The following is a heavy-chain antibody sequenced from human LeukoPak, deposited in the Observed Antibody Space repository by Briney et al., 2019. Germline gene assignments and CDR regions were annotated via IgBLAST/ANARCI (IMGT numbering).Heavy chain of an antibody. CDR1: GGTFSTYA. J-gene: IGHJ5*02. V-gene: IGHV1-69*13. D-gene: IGHD2-15*01. Sequence: SVKVSCKTSGGTFSTYAISWVRQAPGQGLEWMGGIIPIFGTANYAQKFQGRVTITADESTSTAYMELSSLRSEDTAVYYCARRHCSGGSCYSGWFDPWGQGTLVTVSS. CDR3: ARRHCSGGSCYSGWFDP. CDR2: IIPIFGTA.